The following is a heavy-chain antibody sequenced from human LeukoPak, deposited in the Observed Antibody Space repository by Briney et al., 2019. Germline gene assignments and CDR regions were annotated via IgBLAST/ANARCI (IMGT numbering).Heavy chain of an antibody. Sequence: PGGSLRLSCAASGFTFSPYWMHWVRQAPGKGLVWVSRVKSDGSTTNYADSVRGRFTISRDNAKNTLYLQMNSLGAEDTAMYYCVRDRDVVVVAAHYDAFDIWGQGTMVTVSS. V-gene: IGHV3-74*01. CDR3: VRDRDVVVVAAHYDAFDI. CDR2: VKSDGSTT. CDR1: GFTFSPYW. D-gene: IGHD2-15*01. J-gene: IGHJ3*02.